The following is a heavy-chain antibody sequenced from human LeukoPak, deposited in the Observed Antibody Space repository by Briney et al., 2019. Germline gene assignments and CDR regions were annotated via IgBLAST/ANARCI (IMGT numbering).Heavy chain of an antibody. Sequence: GESLKISCKGSGYSFTSYWIGWVRQMPGKGLEWMGIIYPGDSDTRYSPSFQGQVTISADKSISTAYLQWSSLKASDSAMYYCGRIPAAGSLKGSFDIWGQGTMVTVSS. CDR3: GRIPAAGSLKGSFDI. CDR1: GYSFTSYW. D-gene: IGHD6-13*01. CDR2: IYPGDSDT. V-gene: IGHV5-51*01. J-gene: IGHJ3*02.